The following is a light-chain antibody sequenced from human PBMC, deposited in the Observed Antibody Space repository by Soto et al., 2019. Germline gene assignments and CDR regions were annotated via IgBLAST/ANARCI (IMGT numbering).Light chain of an antibody. Sequence: EVVLTQSPSTLSLSPGERATLSCRASQSVSSSYLAWYQQKPGQAPRLLIYGASNRATVIPARFSGSGSGTDFTLTISSLEPEDFAVYYCQHYGNSPLTFGGGTKVEIK. CDR1: QSVSSSY. CDR3: QHYGNSPLT. CDR2: GAS. J-gene: IGKJ4*01. V-gene: IGKV3-20*01.